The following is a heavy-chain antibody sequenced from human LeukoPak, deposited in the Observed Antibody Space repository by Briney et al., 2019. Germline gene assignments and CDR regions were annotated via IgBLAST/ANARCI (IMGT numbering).Heavy chain of an antibody. CDR2: ITPNTGVT. CDR3: ARDGGRRSAARPKFYYYMDV. D-gene: IGHD6-6*01. J-gene: IGHJ6*03. V-gene: IGHV1-2*02. CDR1: GYSLTGYY. Sequence: ASVTVSCKASGYSLTGYYLHWLRQAPGQGLEWMGWITPNTGVTNYAPKFQGRVTMTRDTSLSTAYMELTRLKSDDTAVYFCARDGGRRSAARPKFYYYMDVWGKGTTVIVSS.